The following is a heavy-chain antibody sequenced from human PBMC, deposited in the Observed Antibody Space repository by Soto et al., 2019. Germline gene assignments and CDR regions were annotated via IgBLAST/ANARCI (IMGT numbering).Heavy chain of an antibody. V-gene: IGHV3-48*02. CDR1: GFTFSSYS. CDR3: ARDSPPMDV. J-gene: IGHJ6*02. Sequence: EVQLVESGGGLVQPGGSLRLSCAASGFTFSSYSMNWVRQAPGKGLEWLSYISSSSSTIYYADSVKGRFTISRDNAKNSLYLQMNSLRDDDTAVYYCARDSPPMDVWGQGTTVTVSS. CDR2: ISSSSSTI.